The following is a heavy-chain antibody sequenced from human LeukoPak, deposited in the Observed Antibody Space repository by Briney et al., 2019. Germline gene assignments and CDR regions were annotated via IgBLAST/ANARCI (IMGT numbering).Heavy chain of an antibody. V-gene: IGHV4-39*07. D-gene: IGHD5-12*01. CDR3: ARVPLWWLTPFDY. CDR2: IYYSGST. CDR1: GGSISSSSYY. J-gene: IGHJ4*02. Sequence: PSETLSLTCTVSGGSISSSSYYWGWIRQPPGKGLEWIGSIYYSGSTYYNPSLKSRVTISVDTSKNQFSLKLSSVTAADTAMYYCARVPLWWLTPFDYWGQGTLATVSS.